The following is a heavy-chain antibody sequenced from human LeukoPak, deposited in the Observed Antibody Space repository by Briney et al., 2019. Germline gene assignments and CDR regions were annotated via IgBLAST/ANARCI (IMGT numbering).Heavy chain of an antibody. CDR3: ARDSGYSLDY. J-gene: IGHJ4*02. CDR1: GFTFRSFW. Sequence: GGSLRLSCAASGFTFRSFWMHWVRQDPGKGLVWVSHMNGDGTSISYADSVKGRFTISRDNAKNTLYLQMNTLRAEDTAVYYCARDSGYSLDYWGQGSLVTVSS. D-gene: IGHD5-12*01. CDR2: MNGDGTSI. V-gene: IGHV3-74*01.